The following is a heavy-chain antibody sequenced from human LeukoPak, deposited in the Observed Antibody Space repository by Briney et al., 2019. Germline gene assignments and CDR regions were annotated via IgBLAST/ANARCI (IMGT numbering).Heavy chain of an antibody. J-gene: IGHJ4*02. CDR2: ISGSGGST. D-gene: IGHD2-2*01. CDR3: AKGLDQFDY. CDR1: GFSFRNYW. Sequence: GGSLRLSCAASGFSFRNYWMSWVRQAPGKGLEWVSAISGSGGSTYYADSVKGRFTISRDNSKNTLYLQMNSLRAEDTAVYYCAKGLDQFDYWGQGTLVTVSS. V-gene: IGHV3-23*01.